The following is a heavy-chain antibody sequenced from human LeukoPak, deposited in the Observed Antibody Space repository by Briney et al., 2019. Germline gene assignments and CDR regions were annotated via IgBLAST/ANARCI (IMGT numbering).Heavy chain of an antibody. CDR1: GGSISSSSYY. J-gene: IGHJ6*03. Sequence: SETLSLTCTVSGGSISSSSYYWGWIRQPPGKGLEWIGSIYYSGSTYYNPSLKSRVTISVDTSKNQSSLKLSSVTAADTAVYYCASGLRFLYYRDVWGKGTTVTVSS. V-gene: IGHV4-39*07. CDR3: ASGLRFLYYRDV. CDR2: IYYSGST. D-gene: IGHD3-3*01.